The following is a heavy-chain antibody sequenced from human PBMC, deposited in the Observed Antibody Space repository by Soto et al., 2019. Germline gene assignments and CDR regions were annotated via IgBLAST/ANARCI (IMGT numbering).Heavy chain of an antibody. J-gene: IGHJ3*01. CDR1: GYTFTSDA. CDR3: ARAGAWGSNYDYAAFDA. CDR2: INVGTGYT. Sequence: VHLVQSGAEVKKPGASVKVSCRASGYTFTSDAMHWVRQAPGQGLEWLGWINVGTGYTTFSQKFQGRVSITRVTYASTAYMELSSLRSEDTAIYYCARAGAWGSNYDYAAFDAWGQGTKVTVSS. D-gene: IGHD3-10*01. V-gene: IGHV1-3*01.